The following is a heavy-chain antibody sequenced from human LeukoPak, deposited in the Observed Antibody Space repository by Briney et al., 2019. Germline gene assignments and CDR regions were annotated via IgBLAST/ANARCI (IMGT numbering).Heavy chain of an antibody. Sequence: SETLSLTCTVSGVSISSGGYYWSWIRQHPGKGLEWIGYIYYSGSTYYNPSLKSRVTISVDTSKNQFSLKLSSVTAADTAVYYCAKWHEKLLAFDSWGQGTLVTVSS. V-gene: IGHV4-31*03. CDR3: AKWHEKLLAFDS. J-gene: IGHJ4*02. CDR2: IYYSGST. D-gene: IGHD1-7*01. CDR1: GVSISSGGYY.